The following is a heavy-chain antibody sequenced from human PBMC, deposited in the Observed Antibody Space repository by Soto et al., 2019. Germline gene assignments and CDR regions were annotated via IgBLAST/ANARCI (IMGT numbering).Heavy chain of an antibody. CDR3: ARGQYSYGRFLYTRNWFDP. Sequence: ASVKVSCKASGYTFTGYYMHWVRQAPGQGLEWMGWINPNSGGTNYAQKFQGRVTMTRDTSISTAYMELSRLRSDDTAVYYCARGQYSYGRFLYTRNWFDPWGQGTLVTVSS. J-gene: IGHJ5*02. V-gene: IGHV1-2*02. D-gene: IGHD5-18*01. CDR2: INPNSGGT. CDR1: GYTFTGYY.